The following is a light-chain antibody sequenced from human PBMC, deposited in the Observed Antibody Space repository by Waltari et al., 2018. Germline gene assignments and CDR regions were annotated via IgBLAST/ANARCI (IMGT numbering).Light chain of an antibody. J-gene: IGKJ1*01. V-gene: IGKV3-20*01. CDR3: QHYVRLPVT. CDR2: GAS. Sequence: EIVLTQSPGTLSLSPGERATLSGRTSQSVGRTLAWYQQKPGQAPRLLIYGASIRATGIPDRFSGSGSGTDFSLTISRLEPEDFAVYYCQHYVRLPVTFGQGTKVEIK. CDR1: QSVGRT.